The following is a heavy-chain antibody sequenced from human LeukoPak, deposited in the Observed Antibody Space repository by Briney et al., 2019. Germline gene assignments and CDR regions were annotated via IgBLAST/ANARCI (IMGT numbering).Heavy chain of an antibody. D-gene: IGHD2/OR15-2a*01. Sequence: GASVKVSCKASGYTFTSYYMHWVRQAPGQGLEWMGIINPSGGSTSYAQKFQGRVTMTRDTSTSTVYMKLSSLRSEDTAMYYCAREWAGIFGPSWGQGTLVTVSS. CDR2: INPSGGST. J-gene: IGHJ5*02. CDR1: GYTFTSYY. V-gene: IGHV1-46*01. CDR3: AREWAGIFGPS.